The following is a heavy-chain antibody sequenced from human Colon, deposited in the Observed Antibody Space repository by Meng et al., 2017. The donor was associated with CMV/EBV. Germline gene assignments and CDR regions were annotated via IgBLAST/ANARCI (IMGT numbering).Heavy chain of an antibody. CDR1: GFTFSSYG. D-gene: IGHD2-2*02. CDR3: GACSSASCYMGGF. CDR2: IRYDGINK. V-gene: IGHV3-30*02. J-gene: IGHJ1*01. Sequence: GGSLRLSCAASGFTFSSYGMHWVRQAPGKGLEWVAFIRYDGINKYYADSVKGRFTISRDNAKKSLYLQMDSLRAEDTAVYYCGACSSASCYMGGFWGQGTLVTVSS.